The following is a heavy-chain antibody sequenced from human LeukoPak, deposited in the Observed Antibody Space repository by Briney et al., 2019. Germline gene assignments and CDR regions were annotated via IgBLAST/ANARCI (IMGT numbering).Heavy chain of an antibody. CDR1: GASISGSSRYY. CDR2: INYSGTT. V-gene: IGHV4-39*01. D-gene: IGHD1-26*01. Sequence: SETLSLTCTVSGASISGSSRYYWGWIRQPPGKGLEWISSINYSGTTHYNPFLKSRVSISVDTSKNQFSLNLNSVTAADTAVYYCARQSVGTASIYYFAHWGQGILVTVSS. CDR3: ARQSVGTASIYYFAH. J-gene: IGHJ4*02.